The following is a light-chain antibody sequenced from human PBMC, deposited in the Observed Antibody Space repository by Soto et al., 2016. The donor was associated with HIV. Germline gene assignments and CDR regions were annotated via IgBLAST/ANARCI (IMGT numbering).Light chain of an antibody. CDR3: QVWDHDTNEVV. CDR2: DDS. J-gene: IGLJ2*01. Sequence: SYVLTQPPSVSVAPGTTARITCEGNNVGDKSVHWYQQKPGQAPVLVVYDDSDRASGTPERFSGSNSGNTASLTIGKIEAGDEADFYCQVWDHDTNEVVFGGGTKLTVL. CDR1: NVGDKS. V-gene: IGLV3-21*03.